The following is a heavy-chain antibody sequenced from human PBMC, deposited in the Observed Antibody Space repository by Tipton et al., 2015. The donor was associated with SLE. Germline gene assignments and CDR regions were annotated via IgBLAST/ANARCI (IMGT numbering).Heavy chain of an antibody. J-gene: IGHJ4*02. CDR1: GGSISSSSYS. V-gene: IGHV4-61*01. CDR3: ARDTLGGLDY. CDR2: IYHSGNT. D-gene: IGHD1-26*01. Sequence: TLSLTCTVSGGSISSSSYSWSWIRQPPGKGLEWIGSIYHSGNTYSNPSLKSRVTISVDTSKNQFSLKMSSVTAADTAVYYCARDTLGGLDYWGQGTLVTVSS.